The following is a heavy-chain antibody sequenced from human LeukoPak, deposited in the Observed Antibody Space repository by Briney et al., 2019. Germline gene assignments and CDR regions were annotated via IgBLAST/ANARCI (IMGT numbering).Heavy chain of an antibody. Sequence: ASVKVSCKASGFTFTSFGFSWVRQAPGQGLEWMGWMNPNSGNTGYAQKFQGRVTMTRNTSISTAYMELSSLRSEDTAVYYCARFNWNGDYYGMDVWGQGTTVTVSS. CDR2: MNPNSGNT. D-gene: IGHD1-20*01. CDR1: GFTFTSFG. V-gene: IGHV1-8*02. J-gene: IGHJ6*02. CDR3: ARFNWNGDYYGMDV.